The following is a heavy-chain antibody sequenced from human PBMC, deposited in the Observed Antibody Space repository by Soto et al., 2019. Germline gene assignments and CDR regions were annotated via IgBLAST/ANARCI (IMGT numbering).Heavy chain of an antibody. V-gene: IGHV1-24*01. CDR3: ATKAVYWNYRSTQGEFDY. D-gene: IGHD1-7*01. CDR2: FDPEDGET. Sequence: RASVKVSCKVSGYTLTELSMHWVRQAPGKGLEWMGGFDPEDGETIYAQKFQGRVTMTEDTSTDTAYMELSSLRSEDTAVYYCATKAVYWNYRSTQGEFDYWGQGTLVTVSS. J-gene: IGHJ4*02. CDR1: GYTLTELS.